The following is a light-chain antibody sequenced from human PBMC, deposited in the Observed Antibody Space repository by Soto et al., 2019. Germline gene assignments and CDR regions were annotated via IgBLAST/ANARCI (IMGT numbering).Light chain of an antibody. CDR1: SSDVGGYNY. J-gene: IGLJ2*01. V-gene: IGLV2-14*01. CDR2: EVS. CDR3: SSYTSSSTYVV. Sequence: QSALTQPASVSGSPGQSITISCTGTSSDVGGYNYVSWYQQHPGKAPKLMIHEVSNRPSGVSNRFSGSKSGNTASLTISGLQAEDEADYYCSSYTSSSTYVVFGGGTKVTVL.